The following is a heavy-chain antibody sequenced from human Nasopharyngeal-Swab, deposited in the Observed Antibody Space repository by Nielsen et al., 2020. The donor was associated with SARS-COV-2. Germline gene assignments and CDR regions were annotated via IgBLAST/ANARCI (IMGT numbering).Heavy chain of an antibody. CDR3: ARTDYGDGIFDY. CDR1: GGPISSSNW. CDR2: IYHSGST. D-gene: IGHD4-17*01. V-gene: IGHV4-4*02. J-gene: IGHJ4*02. Sequence: SETLSLTCAVSGGPISSSNWWSWVRQPPGKGLEWIGEIYHSGSTNYNPSLKSRVTISVDKSKNQFSLKLSSVTAADTAVYYCARTDYGDGIFDYWGQGTLVTVSS.